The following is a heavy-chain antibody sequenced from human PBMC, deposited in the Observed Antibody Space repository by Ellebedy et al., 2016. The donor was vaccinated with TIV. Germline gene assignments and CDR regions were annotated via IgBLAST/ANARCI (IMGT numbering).Heavy chain of an antibody. V-gene: IGHV1-46*01. D-gene: IGHD6-13*01. CDR3: ARDRDSSSWYFGGYYYYGMDV. CDR2: INPSGGST. J-gene: IGHJ6*02. CDR1: GYTFTSFY. Sequence: AASVKVSCKASGYTFTSFYIHWVRQAPGQGLQWMAIINPSGGSTLYAQKFQGRVTMTRDTSTSTVYMELSSLRSEDTAVYYCARDRDSSSWYFGGYYYYGMDVWGQGTTVTVSS.